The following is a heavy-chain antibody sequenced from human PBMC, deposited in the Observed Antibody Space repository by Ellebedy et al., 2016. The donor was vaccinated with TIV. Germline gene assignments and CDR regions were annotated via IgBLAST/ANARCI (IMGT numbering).Heavy chain of an antibody. CDR1: SYTFTNYG. V-gene: IGHV1-18*01. CDR2: ISGYNGNK. J-gene: IGHJ4*02. Sequence: AASVKVSCKASSYTFTNYGLTWARQAPGQGLEWMGWISGYNGNKNYAQKLQGRVTMTTETSTSTAYMELRSLRSDDTAVYYCARGSFGYASYYFDYWGQGTLVTVSS. D-gene: IGHD5-12*01. CDR3: ARGSFGYASYYFDY.